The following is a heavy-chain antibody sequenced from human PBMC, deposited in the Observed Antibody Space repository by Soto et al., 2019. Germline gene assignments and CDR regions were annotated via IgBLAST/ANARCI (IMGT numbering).Heavy chain of an antibody. CDR2: IIPIFGTA. CDR1: GGTFSSYA. V-gene: IGHV1-69*13. J-gene: IGHJ5*02. D-gene: IGHD2-21*02. CDR3: ARADRAYCGGDCYFWWFDP. Sequence: SVKVSCKASGGTFSSYAISWVRQAPGQGLEWMGGIIPIFGTANYAQKFQGRVTITADESTSTAYMELSSLRSEDTAVYYCARADRAYCGGDCYFWWFDPWGQGTLVTVS.